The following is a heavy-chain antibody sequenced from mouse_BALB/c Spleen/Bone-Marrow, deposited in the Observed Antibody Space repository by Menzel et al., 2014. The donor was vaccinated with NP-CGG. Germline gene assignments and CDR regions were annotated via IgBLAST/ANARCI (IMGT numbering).Heavy chain of an antibody. J-gene: IGHJ4*01. CDR3: AREGYDNDGGRSMDY. V-gene: IGHV1-54*01. CDR1: GYAFTNYL. Sequence: QVQLKESGAELVRPGTSVKVSCKASGYAFTNYLIEWVKQRPGQGLEWIGLIDPGSGGTNYNEKFKGKATLTADKSSSTAYMQLSSLTSDDSAVYFCAREGYDNDGGRSMDYWGQGPSVTVSS. D-gene: IGHD2-4*01. CDR2: IDPGSGGT.